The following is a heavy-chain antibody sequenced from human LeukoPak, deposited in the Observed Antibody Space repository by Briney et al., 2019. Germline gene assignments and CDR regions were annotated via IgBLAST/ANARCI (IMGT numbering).Heavy chain of an antibody. D-gene: IGHD6-19*01. J-gene: IGHJ5*02. Sequence: GASVKVSCKVSGYTFTGYYMHWVRQAPGQGLEWMGWINPNSGGTNYAQKFQGRVTITADKSTSTVYMELSSLRSEDTAVYYCAGIAVAGRGRWFDPWGQGTLVTVSS. V-gene: IGHV1-2*02. CDR2: INPNSGGT. CDR1: GYTFTGYY. CDR3: AGIAVAGRGRWFDP.